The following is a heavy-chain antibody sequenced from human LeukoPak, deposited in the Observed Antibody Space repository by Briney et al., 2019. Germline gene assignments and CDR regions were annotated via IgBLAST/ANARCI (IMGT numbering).Heavy chain of an antibody. CDR2: ISNDGSST. CDR1: GFTFRNHW. V-gene: IGHV3-74*03. Sequence: PGGSLRLSCAASGFTFRNHWMHWVRPTPGKGLVWVSRISNDGSSTTYADSVKGRFTISGDNAKNTLYLQMNNLRAEDTAMYYCARDQRVTGRPDIDYWGQGTLVIVSS. D-gene: IGHD6-6*01. CDR3: ARDQRVTGRPDIDY. J-gene: IGHJ4*02.